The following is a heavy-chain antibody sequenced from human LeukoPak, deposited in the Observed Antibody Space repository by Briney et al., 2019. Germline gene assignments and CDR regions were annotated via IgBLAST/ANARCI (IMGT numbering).Heavy chain of an antibody. CDR1: GFTFSSYS. Sequence: GGSLRLSCAASGFTFSSYSMNWVRQAPGKGLEWVSSISSSSSYIYYADSVKGRFTISRDNAKNSLYLQMNSLRAEDTAVYYCARSRPCSGGSCAHFDYWGQGTLVTVSS. D-gene: IGHD2-15*01. CDR2: ISSSSSYI. J-gene: IGHJ4*02. CDR3: ARSRPCSGGSCAHFDY. V-gene: IGHV3-21*01.